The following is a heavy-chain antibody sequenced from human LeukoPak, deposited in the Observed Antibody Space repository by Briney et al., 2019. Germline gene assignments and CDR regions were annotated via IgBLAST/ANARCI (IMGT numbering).Heavy chain of an antibody. CDR2: ISPSGGGT. Sequence: ASVKVSCKASGYSFTNYYIHWVRQAPGQGLEWMGIISPSGGGTTYAQKFQGRVTMTRDTSTNTVYMELSSLRSEDTAVYFCARATLSDYYFNYWGQGTLVTVSS. CDR1: GYSFTNYY. J-gene: IGHJ4*02. CDR3: ARATLSDYYFNY. V-gene: IGHV1-46*01.